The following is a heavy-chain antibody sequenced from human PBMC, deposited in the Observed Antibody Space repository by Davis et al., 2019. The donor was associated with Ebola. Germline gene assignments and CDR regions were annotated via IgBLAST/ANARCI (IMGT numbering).Heavy chain of an antibody. CDR3: ATELRLNYYYYYGMDV. J-gene: IGHJ6*04. CDR1: GYTFGSYY. V-gene: IGHV1-2*06. Sequence: ASVKVSCKASGYTFGSYYIHWVRQAPGQGLEWMGRINPNSGGTNYAQKFQGRVTMTRDTSISTAYMELSRLRSDDTAVYYCATELRLNYYYYYGMDVWGKGTTVTVSS. CDR2: INPNSGGT. D-gene: IGHD1-26*01.